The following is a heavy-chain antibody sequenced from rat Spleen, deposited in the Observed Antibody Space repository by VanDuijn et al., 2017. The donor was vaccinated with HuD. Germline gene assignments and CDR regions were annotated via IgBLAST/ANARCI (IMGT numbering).Heavy chain of an antibody. D-gene: IGHD1-1*01. CDR3: AREGTVSRYFDY. CDR2: MWSGGST. V-gene: IGHV2-45*01. CDR1: GFSLTSYN. J-gene: IGHJ2*01. Sequence: QVQLKESGPGLVQPSETLSLTCTVSGFSLTSYNVHWVRQPPGKGLEWMGIMWSGGSTDYNSALKSRLSISRDTSKNQVFLKMNSLQSEETTTYYCAREGTVSRYFDYWGQGVMVTVSS.